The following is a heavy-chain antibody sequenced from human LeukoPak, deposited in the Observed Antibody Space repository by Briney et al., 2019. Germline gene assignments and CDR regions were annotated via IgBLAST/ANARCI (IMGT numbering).Heavy chain of an antibody. CDR2: IYTSGST. V-gene: IGHV4-4*07. CDR3: ARSSSSGYYYYFYY. D-gene: IGHD3-22*01. CDR1: GGSISSHY. Sequence: SETLSLTCTVPGGSISSHYWSWIRQPAGKGLEWIGRIYTSGSTNYNPSLKSRVTISVDKSKNQFSLKLSSVTAADTAVYYCARSSSSGYYYYFYYWGQGTLVTVSS. J-gene: IGHJ4*02.